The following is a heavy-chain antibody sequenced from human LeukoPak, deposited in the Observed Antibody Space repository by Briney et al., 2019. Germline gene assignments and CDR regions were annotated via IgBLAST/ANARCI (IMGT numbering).Heavy chain of an antibody. CDR3: AREGGMATTAYYYYGMDV. V-gene: IGHV1-69*13. CDR1: GGTFSSYA. Sequence: SVKVSCKASGGTFSSYAISWVRQAPGQGLEWMGGIIPIFGTANYAQKFQGRVTITADESASTAYMELSSLRSEDTAVYYCAREGGMATTAYYYYGMDVWGQGTTVTVSS. CDR2: IIPIFGTA. D-gene: IGHD5-24*01. J-gene: IGHJ6*02.